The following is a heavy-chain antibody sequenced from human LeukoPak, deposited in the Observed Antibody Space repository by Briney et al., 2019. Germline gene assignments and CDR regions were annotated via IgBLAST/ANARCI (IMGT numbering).Heavy chain of an antibody. CDR1: GGSISSGSYY. J-gene: IGHJ6*03. Sequence: SQTLSLTCTVSGGSISSGSYYWSWIRQPAGKGLEWIGRIYTSGSTSYNPSLKSRVTISVDTSKNQFSLKLSSVTAADTAVYYCAREEDYYYYMDVWGKGTTVTVSS. CDR2: IYTSGST. V-gene: IGHV4-61*02. CDR3: AREEDYYYYMDV.